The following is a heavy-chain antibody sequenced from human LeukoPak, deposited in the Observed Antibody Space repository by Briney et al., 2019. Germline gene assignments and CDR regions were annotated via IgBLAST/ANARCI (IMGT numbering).Heavy chain of an antibody. CDR3: ATELSPYSSSWFDY. V-gene: IGHV3-23*01. J-gene: IGHJ5*01. Sequence: GGSLRLSCAASGFTFSNYAVSWVRQAPGKGLEWVSGIIGNGGSTYYAGPVKGRFTISRDNSKNTVYLQMNSLRADDTAVYYCATELSPYSSSWFDYWGQGTLVTVSS. CDR2: IIGNGGST. D-gene: IGHD6-13*01. CDR1: GFTFSNYA.